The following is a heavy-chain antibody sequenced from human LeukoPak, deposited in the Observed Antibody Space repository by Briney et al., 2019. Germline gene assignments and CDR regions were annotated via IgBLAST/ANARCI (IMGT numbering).Heavy chain of an antibody. Sequence: PGGSLRPSCAASGFTFSSYAMPWVRQAPGKGLEYVSAISSNGGSTYYANSVKGRFTISRDNSKNTLYLQMGSLRAEDMAVYYCARGLSSSWYYFDYWGQGTLVTVSS. CDR2: ISSNGGST. CDR3: ARGLSSSWYYFDY. D-gene: IGHD6-13*01. J-gene: IGHJ4*02. V-gene: IGHV3-64*01. CDR1: GFTFSSYA.